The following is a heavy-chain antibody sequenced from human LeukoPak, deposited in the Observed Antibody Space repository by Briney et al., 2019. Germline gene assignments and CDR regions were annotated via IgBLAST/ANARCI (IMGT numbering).Heavy chain of an antibody. V-gene: IGHV4-38-2*02. J-gene: IGHJ4*02. Sequence: SETLSLTCTVSGYSISSGYYWGWIRQPPGKGLEWIGSINHSGSTNYNPSLKSRVTISVDTSKNQFSLKLSSVTAADTAVYYCARDRDGDYFDYWGQGTLVTVSS. CDR2: INHSGST. CDR1: GYSISSGYY. D-gene: IGHD4-17*01. CDR3: ARDRDGDYFDY.